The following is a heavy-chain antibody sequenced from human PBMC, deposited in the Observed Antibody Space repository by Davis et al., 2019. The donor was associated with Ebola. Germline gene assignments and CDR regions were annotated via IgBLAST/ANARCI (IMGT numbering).Heavy chain of an antibody. D-gene: IGHD3-3*01. V-gene: IGHV3-48*02. CDR1: KFTFSTYS. Sequence: GESLKISCAASKFTFSTYSMNWVRQAPGKGLEWISYITSSSLIHLADSVRGRFTISRDNAKNSLYLQLNSLRDEDTAVYYCAREARYAIGVNDYWGQGTLVTVSS. J-gene: IGHJ4*02. CDR2: ITSSSLI. CDR3: AREARYAIGVNDY.